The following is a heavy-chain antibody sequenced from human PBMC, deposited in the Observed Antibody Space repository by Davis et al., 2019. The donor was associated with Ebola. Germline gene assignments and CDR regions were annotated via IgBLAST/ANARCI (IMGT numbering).Heavy chain of an antibody. D-gene: IGHD3-9*01. J-gene: IGHJ5*02. CDR1: GHSLTDVS. CDR2: FDTEDGET. CDR3: AVFRYQVLSNWLDP. V-gene: IGHV1-24*01. Sequence: ASVKVSCKVSGHSLTDVSIHWVRQAPGKGLEWMGGFDTEDGETIYAQRFQGRVTITEDTYTHVGYLEISSLTYEDTAVYYCAVFRYQVLSNWLDPWGQGTLVTVSS.